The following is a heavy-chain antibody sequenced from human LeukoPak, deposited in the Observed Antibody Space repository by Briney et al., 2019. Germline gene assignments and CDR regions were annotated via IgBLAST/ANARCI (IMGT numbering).Heavy chain of an antibody. J-gene: IGHJ4*02. CDR1: GFTLSSYA. CDR3: AKDLLNGYSSGYYYFDY. Sequence: GGSLRLSCATSGFTLSSYAMSWVRRARGRGVEWVSAISGSGGSTYYAGSVKARFIISRDNSKKTLYLKMNRLRAEDTAVYYCAKDLLNGYSSGYYYFDYWGQGTLVTVCS. V-gene: IGHV3-23*01. D-gene: IGHD6-19*01. CDR2: ISGSGGST.